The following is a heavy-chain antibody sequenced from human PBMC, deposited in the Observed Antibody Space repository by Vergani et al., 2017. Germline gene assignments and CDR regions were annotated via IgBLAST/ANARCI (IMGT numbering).Heavy chain of an antibody. CDR1: GFTSAGYA. Sequence: EVQLLESGGGLVQPGGSLRLSCAASGFTSAGYAMHWVRQAPGKGLEWVSGISWNSNSIGYADSVKGRFTISRENAKNSLYLQMNSLRSEDTALYYCAKDLGTSSGGGWFDPWGQGTLVTVSS. J-gene: IGHJ5*02. V-gene: IGHV3-9*02. D-gene: IGHD6-6*01. CDR3: AKDLGTSSGGGWFDP. CDR2: ISWNSNSI.